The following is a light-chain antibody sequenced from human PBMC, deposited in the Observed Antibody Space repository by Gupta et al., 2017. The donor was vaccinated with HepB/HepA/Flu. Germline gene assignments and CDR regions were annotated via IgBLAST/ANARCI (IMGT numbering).Light chain of an antibody. V-gene: IGKV2-30*02. Sequence: EVVMTQSPLSLPVTLGQSASISCKSSQSLVHTDGYIYLNWFHQRPGQSPRRLIYKISNRDSGVPDRFSGSGSGTDFTLEISKVEAEDVGVYYCMQGTFWRTFGQGTKVEI. CDR2: KIS. CDR1: QSLVHTDGYIY. J-gene: IGKJ1*01. CDR3: MQGTFWRT.